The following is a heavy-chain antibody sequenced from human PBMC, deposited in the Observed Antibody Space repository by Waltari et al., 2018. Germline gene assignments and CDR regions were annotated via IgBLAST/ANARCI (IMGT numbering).Heavy chain of an antibody. CDR2: IHAGNGDT. CDR1: GYTFTTYA. J-gene: IGHJ4*02. V-gene: IGHV1-3*01. CDR3: ASVKVDTALDFDY. D-gene: IGHD5-18*01. Sequence: QVQLVQSGAEVKKPGASVKVSCKASGYTFTTYAMHWVRQAPGQRLEWMGWIHAGNGDTQYSQKFQDIVTITRDTSASTAYMELSSLTSEETAVYYCASVKVDTALDFDYWGQGTLVTVSS.